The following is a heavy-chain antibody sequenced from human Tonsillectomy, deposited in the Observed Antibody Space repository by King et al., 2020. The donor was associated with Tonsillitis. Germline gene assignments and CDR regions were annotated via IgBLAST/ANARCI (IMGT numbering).Heavy chain of an antibody. D-gene: IGHD2-8*01. Sequence: VQLVQSGAEVKKPGASVKVSCKASGYTFTGYYIHWVRQAPGQGLEWMGWINPNSGGTNYAQKFQGWVTMTRDTSISTAHMELSRLRSDDTAMYYCARGRRGMVYAIQEYFYYMDVWGKGTTVTVSS. CDR2: INPNSGGT. CDR1: GYTFTGYY. V-gene: IGHV1-2*04. CDR3: ARGRRGMVYAIQEYFYYMDV. J-gene: IGHJ6*03.